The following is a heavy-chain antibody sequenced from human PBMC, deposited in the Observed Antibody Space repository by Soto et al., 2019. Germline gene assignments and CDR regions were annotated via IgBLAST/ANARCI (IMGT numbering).Heavy chain of an antibody. CDR2: IYSGGST. Sequence: EVQLVESGGGLVQPGGSLRLSCAASGFTVSSNYMSWVRQAPGKGLEWVSVIYSGGSTYYADSVKGRFTISRDNSKNTLYLQMNSLRAEDTAVYYCAREKDGITGSWGFDYWGQGTLVTVSS. J-gene: IGHJ4*02. CDR3: AREKDGITGSWGFDY. V-gene: IGHV3-66*01. CDR1: GFTVSSNY. D-gene: IGHD1-20*01.